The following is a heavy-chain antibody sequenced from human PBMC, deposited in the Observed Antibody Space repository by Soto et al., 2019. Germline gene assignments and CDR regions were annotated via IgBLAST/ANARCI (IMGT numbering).Heavy chain of an antibody. CDR2: IYYSGST. CDR3: ARVAVTNYYYYMDV. V-gene: IGHV4-59*08. D-gene: IGHD2-21*02. J-gene: IGHJ6*03. Sequence: SETLSLTCTVSGGSISSYYWSWIRQPPGKGLEWIGYIYYSGSTNYNPSLKSRVTISVDTSKNQFSLKLSSVTAADTAVYYCARVAVTNYYYYMDVWGKGTTVTVSS. CDR1: GGSISSYY.